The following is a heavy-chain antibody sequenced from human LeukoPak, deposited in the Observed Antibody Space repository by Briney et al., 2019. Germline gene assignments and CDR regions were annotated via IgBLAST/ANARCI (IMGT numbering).Heavy chain of an antibody. D-gene: IGHD6-13*01. CDR1: GYTFTSYG. J-gene: IGHJ5*02. V-gene: IGHV1-18*01. CDR2: VSAYNGNT. CDR3: ARVWKSSSANVGWFDP. Sequence: ASVKVSCKASGYTFTSYGISWVRQAPGQGLEWMGWVSAYNGNTNYAQKLQGRVTMTTDTSTSTAYMELRSLRSDDTAVYYCARVWKSSSANVGWFDPWGQGTLVTVSS.